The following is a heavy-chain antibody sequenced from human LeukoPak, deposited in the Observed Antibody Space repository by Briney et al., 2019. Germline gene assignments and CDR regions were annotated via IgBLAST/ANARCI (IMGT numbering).Heavy chain of an antibody. D-gene: IGHD3-3*01. J-gene: IGHJ3*02. CDR2: ISYDGSNK. CDR3: ARDLTIFGVAPNDAFDI. V-gene: IGHV3-30-3*01. CDR1: GFTFSSYA. Sequence: PGGSLRLSCAASGFTFSSYAMHWVRQAPGKGLEWVAVISYDGSNKYYADSVKGRFTISRDNSKNTLYLQMNSLRAEDTAVYYCARDLTIFGVAPNDAFDIWGQGTMVTVSS.